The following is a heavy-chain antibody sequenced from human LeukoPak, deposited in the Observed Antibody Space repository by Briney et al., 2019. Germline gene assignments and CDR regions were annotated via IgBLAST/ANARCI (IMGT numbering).Heavy chain of an antibody. CDR2: ISYDGSNK. Sequence: GGSLRLSCAASGFTFSSYGMHWVRQAPGKGLKWVADISYDGSNKYYADSVKGRFTISRDNSKNTLYLQMNSLRAEDTAVYYCAKEKAPLRYFDWLTIDYWGQGTLVTVSS. CDR3: AKEKAPLRYFDWLTIDY. V-gene: IGHV3-30*18. J-gene: IGHJ4*02. CDR1: GFTFSSYG. D-gene: IGHD3-9*01.